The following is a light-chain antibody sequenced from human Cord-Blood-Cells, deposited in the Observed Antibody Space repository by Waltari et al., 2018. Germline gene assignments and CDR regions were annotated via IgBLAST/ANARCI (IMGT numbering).Light chain of an antibody. CDR1: QSVSSSY. Sequence: EIVLTQSPGTLSLSPGERATLSCRASQSVSSSYLAWYQQKPGPAPRLLIHGASSRATGIPDRFSGSGSGTDFTLTISRLEPEDFAVYYCQQYGSSPSYTFGQGTKLEIK. V-gene: IGKV3-20*01. J-gene: IGKJ2*01. CDR3: QQYGSSPSYT. CDR2: GAS.